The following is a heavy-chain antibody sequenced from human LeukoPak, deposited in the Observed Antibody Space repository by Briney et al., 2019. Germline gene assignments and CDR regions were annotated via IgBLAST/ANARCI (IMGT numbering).Heavy chain of an antibody. CDR3: AKVLSSSWGYFGF. Sequence: PGGSLRLSCAASGFTFSTYGMHWVRQAPGKGLEWVAFIRNDGRDKYYADSVKGRFTISRDNSENTLYLQMNSLRVGDTALYYCAKVLSSSWGYFGFWGQGTLVTVSS. D-gene: IGHD6-13*01. V-gene: IGHV3-30*02. J-gene: IGHJ4*02. CDR1: GFTFSTYG. CDR2: IRNDGRDK.